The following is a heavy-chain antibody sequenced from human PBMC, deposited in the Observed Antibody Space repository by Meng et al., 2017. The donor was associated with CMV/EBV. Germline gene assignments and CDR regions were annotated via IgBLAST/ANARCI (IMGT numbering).Heavy chain of an antibody. D-gene: IGHD3-9*01. CDR3: ARDTYYDILIGYYSPRGVDY. J-gene: IGHJ4*02. Sequence: SCAASGFTFSSYWMSWVRQAPGKGLEWVANIKQDGSEKYYVDSVKGRFTISRDNAKNSLYLQMNSLRAEDTAVYYCARDTYYDILIGYYSPRGVDYWGQGTLVTVSS. CDR2: IKQDGSEK. CDR1: GFTFSSYW. V-gene: IGHV3-7*01.